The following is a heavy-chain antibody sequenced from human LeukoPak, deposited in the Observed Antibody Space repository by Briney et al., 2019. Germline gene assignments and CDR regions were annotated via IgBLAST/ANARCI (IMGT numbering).Heavy chain of an antibody. D-gene: IGHD6-19*01. CDR2: INPNSGGT. J-gene: IGHJ4*02. Sequence: ASVKVSCKASGYTFTGYYMRWVRQAPGQGLEWMGWINPNSGGTNYAQKFQGRVTMTRDTSISTAYMELSRLRSDDTAVYYCARVRGMEGYSSGWRPKRGYFDYWGQGTLVTVSS. V-gene: IGHV1-2*02. CDR1: GYTFTGYY. CDR3: ARVRGMEGYSSGWRPKRGYFDY.